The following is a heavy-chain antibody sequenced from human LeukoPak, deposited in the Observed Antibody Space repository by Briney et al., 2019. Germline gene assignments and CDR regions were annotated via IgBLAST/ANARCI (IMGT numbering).Heavy chain of an antibody. D-gene: IGHD4-17*01. CDR2: MNPNSGNT. CDR3: ARRLGPTVTIYYFDY. J-gene: IGHJ4*02. Sequence: ASVKVSCKASGYTFTSYDINWVRQATGQGLAWMGWMNPNSGNTGYAQKFQGRVTMTRNTSISTAYMELSSLRSEDTAVYYCARRLGPTVTIYYFDYWGQGTLVTVSS. CDR1: GYTFTSYD. V-gene: IGHV1-8*01.